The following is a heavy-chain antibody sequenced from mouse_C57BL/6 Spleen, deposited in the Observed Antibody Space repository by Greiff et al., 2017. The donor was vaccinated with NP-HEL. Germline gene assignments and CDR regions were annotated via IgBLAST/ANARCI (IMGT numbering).Heavy chain of an antibody. V-gene: IGHV1-80*01. CDR2: IYPRDGDT. CDR1: GYAFSSYW. D-gene: IGHD2-5*01. J-gene: IGHJ3*01. Sequence: VQLQESGAELVKPGASVKISCKASGYAFSSYWMNWVKQRPGKGLEWIGQIYPRDGDTNYNGKFKGKATLTADKSSSTAYMQLSSLTSEDSAVYFCARDGAYYSNSFAYWGQGTLVTVSA. CDR3: ARDGAYYSNSFAY.